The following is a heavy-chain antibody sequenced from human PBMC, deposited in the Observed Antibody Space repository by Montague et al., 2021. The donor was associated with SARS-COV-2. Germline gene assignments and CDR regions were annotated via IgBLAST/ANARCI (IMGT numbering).Heavy chain of an antibody. J-gene: IGHJ4*02. V-gene: IGHV4-34*01. CDR1: GGSFSGYY. CDR2: INHSGTT. D-gene: IGHD4-23*01. CDR3: ARWDPQTLTLIGLRGKSASDY. Sequence: SETQSLTCAVYGGSFSGYYWTWILQSPGKGLEWIAEINHSGTTNYNFNPSLRSRVTISVDTSKSQFSLKLSSVTAADTGVYYCARWDPQTLTLIGLRGKSASDYWGQGTLVTVSS.